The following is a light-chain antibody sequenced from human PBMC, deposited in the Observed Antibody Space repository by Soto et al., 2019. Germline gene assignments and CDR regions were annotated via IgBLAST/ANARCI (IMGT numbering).Light chain of an antibody. CDR2: DAS. CDR1: QSVSTF. CDR3: QQRRNCPWT. J-gene: IGKJ1*01. V-gene: IGKV3-11*01. Sequence: EIMLTQSPATLSLFRGERATLSCRASQSVSTFLAWYQQKPGQAPRLLIYDASNRATGTPARFSGSGSGTDFTLTISSLEPEDFAVYYCQQRRNCPWTSGQGPKVYI.